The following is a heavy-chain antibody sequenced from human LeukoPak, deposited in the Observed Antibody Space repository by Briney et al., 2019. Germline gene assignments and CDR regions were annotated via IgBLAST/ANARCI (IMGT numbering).Heavy chain of an antibody. J-gene: IGHJ5*02. Sequence: GASVKVSCKASGYTFTSYGISWVRQAPGQGLEWMGWISAYNGNTNYAQKLQGRVTMTTDTSTSTAYMELRSLRSDDTAVHYCARDRGYCSSTSCYSWFDPWGQGTLVTVSS. CDR3: ARDRGYCSSTSCYSWFDP. CDR2: ISAYNGNT. V-gene: IGHV1-18*01. CDR1: GYTFTSYG. D-gene: IGHD2-2*01.